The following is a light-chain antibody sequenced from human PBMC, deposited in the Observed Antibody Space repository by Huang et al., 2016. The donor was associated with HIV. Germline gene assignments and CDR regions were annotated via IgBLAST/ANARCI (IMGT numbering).Light chain of an antibody. V-gene: IGKV2-29*02. CDR3: MQGIHSWT. CDR1: QSLLHSDGKTY. CDR2: EVS. Sequence: DIVMTQTPLSLSVTPGQPASISCKSSQSLLHSDGKTYLYWYLQKPGQSPQLLIYEVSSRVFGVPDRFSGSGSGTDFTLKISRVEAEDVGVYYCMQGIHSWTFGQGTKVEIK. J-gene: IGKJ1*01.